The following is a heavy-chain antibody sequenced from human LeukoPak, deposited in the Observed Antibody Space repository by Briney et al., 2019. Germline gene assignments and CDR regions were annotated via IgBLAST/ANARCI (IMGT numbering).Heavy chain of an antibody. CDR2: VNRGGTTT. Sequence: GGSLRLSCAASGFTFNTYWRHWARQAPGKGLVWVARVNRGGTTTAYADSVKGRFIISRDNSKNTLYLQMNNLRAEDTAFYYCARDSDWILFDYWGQGTPVTVSS. V-gene: IGHV3-74*03. CDR1: GFTFNTYW. D-gene: IGHD2-2*03. CDR3: ARDSDWILFDY. J-gene: IGHJ4*02.